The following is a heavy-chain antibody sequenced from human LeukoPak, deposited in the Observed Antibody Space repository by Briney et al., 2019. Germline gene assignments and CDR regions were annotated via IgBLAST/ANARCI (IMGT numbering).Heavy chain of an antibody. D-gene: IGHD3/OR15-3a*01. J-gene: IGHJ4*02. Sequence: SETLSLTCTVSGGSVSIGSYYWSWIRQPAGKGLEWIGRIYVSGSTDYNPSLKSRVTILRDMSKNQFSLRLSSVTAADTAVYYCARTNDFWTGYYEKWGQGTLVTVSS. CDR3: ARTNDFWTGYYEK. CDR2: IYVSGST. CDR1: GGSVSIGSYY. V-gene: IGHV4-61*02.